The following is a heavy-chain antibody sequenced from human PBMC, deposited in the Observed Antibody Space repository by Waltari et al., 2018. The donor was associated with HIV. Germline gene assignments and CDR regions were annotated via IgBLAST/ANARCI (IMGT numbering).Heavy chain of an antibody. J-gene: IGHJ5*02. Sequence: QVHLQQWGTGLLKYSETLSLTCAVYDGSLRGYYWAWIRQPPGKVLEWIGEVIHSGSTKYNPSLKTRVTLSVDTSKNQFSLTMRLLTVADTAVYFCARYSGRSTKDWFDPWGQGTLVSVSS. V-gene: IGHV4-34*02. CDR3: ARYSGRSTKDWFDP. CDR1: DGSLRGYY. CDR2: VIHSGST. D-gene: IGHD1-26*01.